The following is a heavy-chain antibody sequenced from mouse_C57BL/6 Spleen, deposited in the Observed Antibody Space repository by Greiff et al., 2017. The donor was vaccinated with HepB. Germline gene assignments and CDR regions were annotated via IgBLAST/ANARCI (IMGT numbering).Heavy chain of an antibody. D-gene: IGHD1-1*01. CDR2: IYPGHSDT. CDR1: GYTFTSYW. J-gene: IGHJ4*01. Sequence: EVQLQQSGTVLARPGASVKMSCKTSGYTFTSYWMHWVKQRPGQGLEWIGAIYPGHSDTSYNQKFKGKAKLTAVTSASTAYMELSSLTNEDSAVYYCTPFITTVVGYAMDYWGQGTSVTVSS. CDR3: TPFITTVVGYAMDY. V-gene: IGHV1-5*01.